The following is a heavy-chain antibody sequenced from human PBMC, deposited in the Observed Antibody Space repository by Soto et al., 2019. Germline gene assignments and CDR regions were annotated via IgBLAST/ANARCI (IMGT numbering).Heavy chain of an antibody. J-gene: IGHJ6*02. Sequence: PSETLSLTCTVSGGSVSSVHWSWIRQPPGKGLEWIGYLYYNGSTNYNPSLKSRVTTSIDTSKNQFSLKLSSVTAADTAVYYCAREGLLYYYYYGMDVWGQGTTVTVSS. CDR2: LYYNGST. D-gene: IGHD2-15*01. CDR1: GGSVSSVH. V-gene: IGHV4-59*08. CDR3: AREGLLYYYYYGMDV.